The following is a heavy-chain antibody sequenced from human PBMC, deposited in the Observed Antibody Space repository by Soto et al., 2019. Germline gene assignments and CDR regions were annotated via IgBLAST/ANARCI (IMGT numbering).Heavy chain of an antibody. J-gene: IGHJ4*02. Sequence: QVQLVQSGAEVKKPGASVKVSCKASGYTFTSYDINWVRQATGQGLEWMGWTNPNSGNTGYAQKFQGRVTMTRNTSISTAYMELSSLRSEDTAVYYCARVHCSGGSCTLDYWGQGTLVTVSS. CDR1: GYTFTSYD. CDR3: ARVHCSGGSCTLDY. D-gene: IGHD2-15*01. CDR2: TNPNSGNT. V-gene: IGHV1-8*01.